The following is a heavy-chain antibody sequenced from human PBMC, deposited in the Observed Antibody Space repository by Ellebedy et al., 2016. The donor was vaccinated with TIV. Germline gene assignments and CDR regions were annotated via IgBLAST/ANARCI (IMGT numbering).Heavy chain of an antibody. CDR3: AKARGSSSFFDY. CDR1: GFTLTNYG. J-gene: IGHJ4*02. Sequence: GGSLRLXCAASGFTLTNYGMSWVRQAPGKGLEWVSAIGDSGTTYYADSVKGRFTISRDTSKNTLYLQMNSLRGEDTAVYYCAKARGSSSFFDYWGQGTLVTVPS. V-gene: IGHV3-23*01. D-gene: IGHD6-6*01. CDR2: IGDSGTT.